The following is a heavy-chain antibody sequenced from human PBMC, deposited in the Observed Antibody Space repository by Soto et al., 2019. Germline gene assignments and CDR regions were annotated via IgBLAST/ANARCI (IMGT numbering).Heavy chain of an antibody. D-gene: IGHD3-3*01. V-gene: IGHV3-53*01. CDR2: IYSGGST. CDR1: GFTVSSNY. CDR3: ARDRVVDGMDV. J-gene: IGHJ6*02. Sequence: GGSLRLSCAASGFTVSSNYMNWVRQAPGKGLEWVSIIYSGGSTYYADSVKGRFTISRDNSKNTLYLQMNSLRAEDTAVYYCARDRVVDGMDVWGQGTTVTV.